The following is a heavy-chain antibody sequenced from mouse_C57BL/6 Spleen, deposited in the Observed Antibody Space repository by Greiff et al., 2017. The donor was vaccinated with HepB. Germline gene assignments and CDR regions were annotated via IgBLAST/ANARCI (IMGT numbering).Heavy chain of an antibody. Sequence: VKLMESGPGILQSSQTLSLTCSFSGFSLSTSGMGVSWIRQPSGKGLEWLAHIYWDDDKRYNPSLKSRLTISKDTSSNQVFLKITSVYTADTATYYCARSQSYGGPWFAYWGQGTLVTVSA. CDR1: GFSLSTSGMG. CDR2: IYWDDDK. V-gene: IGHV8-12*01. J-gene: IGHJ3*01. CDR3: ARSQSYGGPWFAY. D-gene: IGHD1-1*01.